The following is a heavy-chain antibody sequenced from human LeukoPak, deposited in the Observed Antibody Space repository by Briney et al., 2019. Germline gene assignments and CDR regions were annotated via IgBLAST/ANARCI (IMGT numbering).Heavy chain of an antibody. CDR1: GFTVSSNY. V-gene: IGHV3-66*01. D-gene: IGHD6-19*01. CDR2: IYSGGST. Sequence: GGSLRLSCAASGFTVSSNYMSWVRQAPGKGLEWVSVIYSGGSTYYADSVKGRFTISRDNSKNTLYLQMNSLRAEDTAVYYCARARYSSGWYEGYNWSDPWGQGTLVTVSS. J-gene: IGHJ5*02. CDR3: ARARYSSGWYEGYNWSDP.